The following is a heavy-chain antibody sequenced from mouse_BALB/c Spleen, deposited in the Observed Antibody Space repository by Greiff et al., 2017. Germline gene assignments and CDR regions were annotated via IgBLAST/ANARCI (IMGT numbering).Heavy chain of an antibody. J-gene: IGHJ3*01. CDR1: GFTFSDYY. CDR3: AREGNWDDWFAY. D-gene: IGHD4-1*01. V-gene: IGHV5-4*02. Sequence: EVQLQESGGGLVKPGGSLKLSCAASGFTFSDYYMYWVRQTPEKRLEWVATISDGGSYTYYPDSVKGRFTISRDNAKNNLYLQMSSLKSEDTAMYYCAREGNWDDWFAYWGQGTLVTVSA. CDR2: ISDGGSYT.